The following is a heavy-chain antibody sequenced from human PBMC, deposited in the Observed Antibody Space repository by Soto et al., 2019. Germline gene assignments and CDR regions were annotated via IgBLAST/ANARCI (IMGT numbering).Heavy chain of an antibody. J-gene: IGHJ4*02. Sequence: QVQLAQSGAEERKPGASVKVSCEATGYTFTAYAMHWVRQAPGQRLEWMGWINPANGNTKYSQKFQARLTITSDTSANTDNMELNSLASEDTAMYYCTRSAISPYGGLIGPFDYWGQGNLVTVSS. V-gene: IGHV1-3*05. CDR1: GYTFTAYA. CDR2: INPANGNT. D-gene: IGHD3-16*02. CDR3: TRSAISPYGGLIGPFDY.